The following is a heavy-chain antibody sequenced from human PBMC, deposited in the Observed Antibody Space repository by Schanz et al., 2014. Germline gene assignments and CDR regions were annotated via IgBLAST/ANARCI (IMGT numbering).Heavy chain of an antibody. CDR1: GGTFNSYT. V-gene: IGHV1-69*08. Sequence: QVQLVQSGAEVKKPGSSMKVSCKASGGTFNSYTINWVRQAPGQGLEWMGRIIPVLAIADYAQKFQDKVTITADTSTTTAYMELSGLRSEDTAVYYCARDRLECGAECYSVEVFEIWGQGTLVTVSS. J-gene: IGHJ4*02. D-gene: IGHD2-21*01. CDR3: ARDRLECGAECYSVEVFEI. CDR2: IIPVLAIA.